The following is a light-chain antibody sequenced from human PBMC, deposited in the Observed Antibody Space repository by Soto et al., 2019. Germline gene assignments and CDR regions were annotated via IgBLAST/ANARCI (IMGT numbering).Light chain of an antibody. CDR3: SSYTSSSTLAVV. J-gene: IGLJ2*01. CDR2: EVS. Sequence: QSALTQPGSVSGSPGQSITISCTGTSSDVGGYNYVSWYQQHRGKAPKLMIYEVSNRPSGVSNRFSGSKSGNTASLTISGLQAEDEADYYCSSYTSSSTLAVVFGGGTKLTVL. V-gene: IGLV2-14*01. CDR1: SSDVGGYNY.